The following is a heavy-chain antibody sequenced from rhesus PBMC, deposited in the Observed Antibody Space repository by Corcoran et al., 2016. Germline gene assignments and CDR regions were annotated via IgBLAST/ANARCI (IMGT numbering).Heavy chain of an antibody. V-gene: IGHV4-173*01. CDR2: VSGSGGST. J-gene: IGHJ4*01. D-gene: IGHD3-16*01. CDR3: ARVTYYYSGSYYYYFDY. CDR1: GGSFSSYW. Sequence: QVQLQESGPGLVKPSETLSLTCAVSGGSFSSYWWSWIRQPPGKGLEWIGRVSGSGGSTDYNPSLKSRVTISTDTSKNQFALKLSSVTAADTAVYYCARVTYYYSGSYYYYFDYWGQGVLVTVSS.